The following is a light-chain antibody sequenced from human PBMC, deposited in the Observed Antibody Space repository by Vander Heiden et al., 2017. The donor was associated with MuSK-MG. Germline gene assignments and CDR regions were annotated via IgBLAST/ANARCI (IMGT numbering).Light chain of an antibody. V-gene: IGLV2-14*01. CDR3: SSYTSSSTLVV. J-gene: IGLJ1*01. Sequence: QSALTQPASVSGSPGQSITISCTGTSSDVGGYNYVSWYQQHPGKAPKLMSYDVSNRPSGVSNRFSGSKSGNTASLTISGLQAEEEADYYCSSYTSSSTLVVFGTGTKVTVL. CDR1: SSDVGGYNY. CDR2: DVS.